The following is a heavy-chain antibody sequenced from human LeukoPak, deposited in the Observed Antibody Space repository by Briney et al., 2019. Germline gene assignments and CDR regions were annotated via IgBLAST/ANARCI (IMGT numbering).Heavy chain of an antibody. CDR1: GFTFRYYT. D-gene: IGHD4-17*01. Sequence: PGGSLRLFCAASGFTFRYYTMHWLRQSPGKGVQWVSYVSFGNSYISYADSLKGRFTISRDDAKSSVYLEMTSLRAEDTAVYYCARASTEYAVTDGFDTWGPGTLVTVSS. V-gene: IGHV3-21*01. CDR3: ARASTEYAVTDGFDT. CDR2: VSFGNSYI. J-gene: IGHJ5*02.